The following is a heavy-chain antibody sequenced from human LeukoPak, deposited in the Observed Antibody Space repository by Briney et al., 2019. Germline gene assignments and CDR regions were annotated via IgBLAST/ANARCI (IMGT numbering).Heavy chain of an antibody. CDR1: GFTFSSYS. J-gene: IGHJ3*02. Sequence: PGGSLRLSCAASGFTFSSYSMNWVRQAPGKGLEWVSSISSSSSYIYYADSVKGRFTISRDNAKNSLYLQMNSLRAEVTAVYYCARVIRVAVDAFDIWGQGTMVTVSS. CDR2: ISSSSSYI. CDR3: ARVIRVAVDAFDI. D-gene: IGHD2-15*01. V-gene: IGHV3-21*01.